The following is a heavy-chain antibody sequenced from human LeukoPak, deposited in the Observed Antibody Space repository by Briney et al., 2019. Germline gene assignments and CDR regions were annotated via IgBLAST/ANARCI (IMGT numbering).Heavy chain of an antibody. D-gene: IGHD3-3*01. J-gene: IGHJ4*02. CDR3: ARGAFVITIFGVVITQFDY. Sequence: SETLSLTCAVYGGSLSGYYWSWIRQPPGKGLEWIGEINHSGSTNYNPSLKSRVTISVDTSKNQFSLKLSSVTAADTAVYYCARGAFVITIFGVVITQFDYWGQGTLVTVSS. V-gene: IGHV4-34*01. CDR2: INHSGST. CDR1: GGSLSGYY.